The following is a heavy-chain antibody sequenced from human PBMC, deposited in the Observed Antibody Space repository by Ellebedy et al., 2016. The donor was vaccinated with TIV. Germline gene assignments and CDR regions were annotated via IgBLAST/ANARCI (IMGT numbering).Heavy chain of an antibody. CDR1: GYSFTTYW. Sequence: GESLKISXQGSGYSFTTYWIGWVRQMPGKGLEWMGIIYPGDSDTRYSPSFQGQVTISADKSISTAYLQWSSLKASDTAMYYCARLEGYRRHPDNWFDPWGQGTLVTVSS. CDR3: ARLEGYRRHPDNWFDP. J-gene: IGHJ5*02. V-gene: IGHV5-51*01. CDR2: IYPGDSDT. D-gene: IGHD6-13*01.